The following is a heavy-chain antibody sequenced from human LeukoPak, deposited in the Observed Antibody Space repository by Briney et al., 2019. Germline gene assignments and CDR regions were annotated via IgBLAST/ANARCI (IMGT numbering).Heavy chain of an antibody. J-gene: IGHJ5*02. Sequence: PSETLSLTCTVSGGSISSYYWSWIRQPPGKGLEWIGYIYYSGSTNYNPSLKSRVTISVDTSKNQFSLKLSSVTAADTAVYYCARQNTMMEGNWFDPWGQGTLVTDSS. CDR1: GGSISSYY. D-gene: IGHD3-22*01. CDR2: IYYSGST. CDR3: ARQNTMMEGNWFDP. V-gene: IGHV4-59*08.